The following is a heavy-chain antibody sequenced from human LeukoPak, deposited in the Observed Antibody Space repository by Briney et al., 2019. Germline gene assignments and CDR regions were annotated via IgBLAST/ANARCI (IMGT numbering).Heavy chain of an antibody. Sequence: GGSLRLSCAASGFTFSSYAMSWVRQAPGKGLEWVSAISGSGGSTYYADSVKGRFTISRDNPKNTVYLQMNSLRAEDTAVYYCARSGYRIGFDYWGQGTLVTVSS. CDR1: GFTFSSYA. D-gene: IGHD5-18*01. V-gene: IGHV3-23*01. CDR2: ISGSGGST. J-gene: IGHJ4*02. CDR3: ARSGYRIGFDY.